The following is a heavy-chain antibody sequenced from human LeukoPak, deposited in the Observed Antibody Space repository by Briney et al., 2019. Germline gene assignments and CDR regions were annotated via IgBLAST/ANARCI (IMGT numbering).Heavy chain of an antibody. D-gene: IGHD6-19*01. CDR3: ACSGPYSNGGVMTDY. J-gene: IGHJ4*02. CDR1: GPIVSSNY. V-gene: IGHV3-66*01. CDR2: TYSDGKT. Sequence: GGSLRLSCAASGPIVSSNYMSWVRQAPGKGLEWVSITYSDGKTNYADSVKGRFTISRDNSKNTLSLQMNSLRAEDTAVYYCACSGPYSNGGVMTDYWGQGTLVAVSS.